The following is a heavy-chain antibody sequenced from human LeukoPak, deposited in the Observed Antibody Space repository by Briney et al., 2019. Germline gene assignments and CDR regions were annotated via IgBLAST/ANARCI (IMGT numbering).Heavy chain of an antibody. D-gene: IGHD6-13*01. CDR1: GFTFSSYS. CDR2: ISSSSSYK. V-gene: IGHV3-21*01. CDR3: ARGGAAAGTDAFDI. Sequence: GGSLRLSCAASGFTFSSYSMNWVRQAPGKGLEWVSYISSSSSYKYYADSVKGRFTISIDNAKNSLYLQMNSLRAEDTAVYYCARGGAAAGTDAFDIWGQGTMVTVSS. J-gene: IGHJ3*02.